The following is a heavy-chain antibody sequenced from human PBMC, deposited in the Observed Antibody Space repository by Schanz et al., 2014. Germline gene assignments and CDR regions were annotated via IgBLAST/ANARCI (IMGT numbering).Heavy chain of an antibody. V-gene: IGHV4-31*03. CDR1: GDSISSGGYY. J-gene: IGHJ5*02. D-gene: IGHD6-25*01. CDR2: ISYSGST. Sequence: QVQLQESGPGLVKPSQTLSLTCTVSGDSISSGGYYWSWIRQHPGKGLEWIGFISYSGSTYYNPSLKSRVTISLDTSKNQSSLKLASVTAADTAVYYCAREPLSGYNWFDPWGQGSLVTVSS. CDR3: AREPLSGYNWFDP.